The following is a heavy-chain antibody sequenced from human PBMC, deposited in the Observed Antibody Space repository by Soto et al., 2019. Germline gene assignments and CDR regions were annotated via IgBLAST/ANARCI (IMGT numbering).Heavy chain of an antibody. D-gene: IGHD6-13*01. CDR2: ISSSSDYI. CDR3: ARARVYATGPLDF. V-gene: IGHV3-21*06. J-gene: IGHJ4*02. CDR1: GFTFTSYT. Sequence: PGGSLRLSCAASGFTFTSYTMNWVRQAPGKGLEWVSSISSSSDYIYYADSMKGRVTISRDNAKNSLFLDMNSLTGEDTAVYYCARARVYATGPLDFWGQGTLGTVSS.